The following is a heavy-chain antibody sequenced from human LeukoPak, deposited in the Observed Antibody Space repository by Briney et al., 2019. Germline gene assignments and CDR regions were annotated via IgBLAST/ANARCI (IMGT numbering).Heavy chain of an antibody. V-gene: IGHV1-2*02. J-gene: IGHJ4*02. CDR3: ARITMVRGEEIFDY. CDR2: INPNSGGT. CDR1: GYTFTGYY. D-gene: IGHD3-10*01. Sequence: ASVKVSCKASGYTFTGYYMHWVRQAPGQGLEWMGWINPNSGGTNYAQKFQGRVTMTRDTSISTAYMELSRLRSDDTAVYHCARITMVRGEEIFDYWGQGTLVTVSS.